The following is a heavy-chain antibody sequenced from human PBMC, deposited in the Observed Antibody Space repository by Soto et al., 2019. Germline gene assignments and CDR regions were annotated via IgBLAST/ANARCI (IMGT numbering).Heavy chain of an antibody. CDR2: IRSKGNNYAT. CDR3: ITSPATVGYYYYYYGMDV. D-gene: IGHD4-17*01. V-gene: IGHV3-73*01. J-gene: IGHJ6*02. Sequence: PGESLRLSCAASGFTFSVSAMHWVRQASGKGLEWVGRIRSKGNNYATAYAASLKGRFTISRDDSKNTTYLQISSLKTEDTAVYYCITSPATVGYYYYYYGMDVWGQGTTVTVSS. CDR1: GFTFSVSA.